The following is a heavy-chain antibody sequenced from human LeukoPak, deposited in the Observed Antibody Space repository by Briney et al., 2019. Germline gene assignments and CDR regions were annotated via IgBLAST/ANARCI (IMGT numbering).Heavy chain of an antibody. CDR1: GGSISSGSYY. CDR2: IYTSGST. CDR3: ARERPYMITFGGVIDG. D-gene: IGHD3-16*01. J-gene: IGHJ5*02. Sequence: SETLSLTCTVSGGSISSGSYYWSWIRQPAGKGLEWIVRIYTSGSTNYNPSLNSRFTISVYTSKNQFSLKLSSVTAADTAVYYCARERPYMITFGGVIDGWGQGTLVTVSS. V-gene: IGHV4-61*02.